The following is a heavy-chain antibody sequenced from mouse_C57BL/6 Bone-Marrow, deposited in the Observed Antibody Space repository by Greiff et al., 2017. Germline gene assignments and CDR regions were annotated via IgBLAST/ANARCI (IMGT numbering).Heavy chain of an antibody. CDR3: ARDGGWYFDV. CDR1: GFTFSSYA. V-gene: IGHV5-4*01. CDR2: ISDGGSYT. J-gene: IGHJ1*03. Sequence: EVKLMESGGGLVKPGGSLKLSCAASGFTFSSYAMSWVRQTPEKRLEWVATISDGGSYTYYPDNVKGRFTISRDNAKNNQYLQMSHLKSEDTAMYYCARDGGWYFDVWGTGTTVTVSS.